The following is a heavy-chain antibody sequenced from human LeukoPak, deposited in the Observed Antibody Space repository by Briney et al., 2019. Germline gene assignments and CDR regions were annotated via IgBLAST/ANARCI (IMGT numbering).Heavy chain of an antibody. J-gene: IGHJ5*02. CDR2: ISRSSSYI. CDR3: ARVEEATTFNP. D-gene: IGHD1-1*01. CDR1: GFTFSIYS. Sequence: GQSMRLSCAASGFTFSIYSMTWVRHAPGKVLDWVSSISRSSSYIYYADSVKGRFTISRDNAKNSLFLQMNSLRAEDTAVYYCARVEEATTFNPWGQGTLVTVSS. V-gene: IGHV3-21*01.